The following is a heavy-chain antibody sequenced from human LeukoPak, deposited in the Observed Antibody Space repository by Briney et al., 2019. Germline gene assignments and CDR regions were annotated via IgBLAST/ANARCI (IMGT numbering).Heavy chain of an antibody. V-gene: IGHV4-61*01. J-gene: IGHJ5*02. Sequence: SETLSLTCTVSGGSVGSGSYYWSWIRQPPGKGLEWIGYIYYSGSTTYSPSLNSRITISVDTSKNQFSLKLSSVTAADTAIYYCARQYIYYDGSGYSFDPWGQGTLVTVSS. D-gene: IGHD3-22*01. CDR3: ARQYIYYDGSGYSFDP. CDR2: IYYSGST. CDR1: GGSVGSGSYY.